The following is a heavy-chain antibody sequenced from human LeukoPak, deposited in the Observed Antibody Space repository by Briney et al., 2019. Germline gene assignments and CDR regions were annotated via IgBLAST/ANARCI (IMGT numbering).Heavy chain of an antibody. CDR2: IYYSGST. V-gene: IGHV4-39*07. CDR3: ARVSTAAGGDWFDP. D-gene: IGHD6-13*01. J-gene: IGHJ5*02. Sequence: SETLSLTCTVSGGSISSSNYYWGWIRQPPGKGLEWIGSIYYSGSTYYNPSLKSRVNISVDTSKNQFSLKLSSVTAADTAVYYCARVSTAAGGDWFDPWGQGTLVTVSS. CDR1: GGSISSSNYY.